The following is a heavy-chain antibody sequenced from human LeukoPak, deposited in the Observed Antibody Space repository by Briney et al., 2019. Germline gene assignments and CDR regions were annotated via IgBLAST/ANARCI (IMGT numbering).Heavy chain of an antibody. J-gene: IGHJ6*02. D-gene: IGHD7-27*01. CDR1: GGSISSGGYY. CDR3: ARDGGYWGYYYYYYGMDV. V-gene: IGHV4-61*08. CDR2: IYHSGST. Sequence: SETLSLTCTVSGGSISSGGYYWSWIRQPPGKGLEWIGYIYHSGSTNYNPSLKSRVTMSVDTSKNQFSLKLSSVTAADTAVYYCARDGGYWGYYYYYYGMDVWGQGTTVTVSS.